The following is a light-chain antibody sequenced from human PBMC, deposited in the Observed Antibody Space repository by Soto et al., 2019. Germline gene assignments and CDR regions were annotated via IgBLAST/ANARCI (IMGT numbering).Light chain of an antibody. V-gene: IGLV1-51*01. CDR2: DND. Sequence: QSVLTQPPSVSAAPGQKVTISCSGGSSNIGYNYVSWYQQLPGTAPKLLIYDNDKRTSGIPDRFSGSKSGTSATLGITGLQTGDEADYYCGTWDGSLKTGVFGGGTKLTVL. J-gene: IGLJ2*01. CDR3: GTWDGSLKTGV. CDR1: SSNIGYNY.